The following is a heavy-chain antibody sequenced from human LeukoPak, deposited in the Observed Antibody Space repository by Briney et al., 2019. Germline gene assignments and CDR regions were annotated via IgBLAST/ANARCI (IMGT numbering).Heavy chain of an antibody. D-gene: IGHD3-10*01. V-gene: IGHV4-59*01. J-gene: IGHJ6*04. CDR3: ARSGNYYGSGSYYNYYYGMDV. Sequence: SQTLSLTCTVSGGSISSYYWSWIRQPPGKGLGLIWFIYYSGSTNYNPSLKRRVTISVDTSKNQFSLKLSSVTAADTAVYYCARSGNYYGSGSYYNYYYGMDVWGKGTTVTVSS. CDR1: GGSISSYY. CDR2: IYYSGST.